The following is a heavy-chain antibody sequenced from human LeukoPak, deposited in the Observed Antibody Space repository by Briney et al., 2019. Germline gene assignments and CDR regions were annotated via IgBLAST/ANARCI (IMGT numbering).Heavy chain of an antibody. CDR1: GGSLSSYY. J-gene: IGHJ4*02. V-gene: IGHV4-59*08. Sequence: SETLSLTCTVSGGSLSSYYWSWIRQPPGKGLEWLGYIYYSGGTNYNPSLKSRVTISVDTSKNQFSLKLSSVTAADTAVYYCARHFYTNGYTPSDYWGQGTLVTVSS. D-gene: IGHD2-8*01. CDR2: IYYSGGT. CDR3: ARHFYTNGYTPSDY.